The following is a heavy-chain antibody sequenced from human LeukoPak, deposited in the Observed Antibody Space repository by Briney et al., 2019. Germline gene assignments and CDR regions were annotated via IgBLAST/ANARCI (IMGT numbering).Heavy chain of an antibody. J-gene: IGHJ4*02. CDR2: ISGSAIST. V-gene: IGHV3-23*01. Sequence: QPGGSLRLSCAASGITFNNYAMNWVRQTPGKGLEWVSGISGSAISTYYADSVKGRFTISRDNSKNTLYLQMNSLRAEDTAVYYCATVCGWYSVDFWGQGALVTVSS. D-gene: IGHD6-19*01. CDR3: ATVCGWYSVDF. CDR1: GITFNNYA.